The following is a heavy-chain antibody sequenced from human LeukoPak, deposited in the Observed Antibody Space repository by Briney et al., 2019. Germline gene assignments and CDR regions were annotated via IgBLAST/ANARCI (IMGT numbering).Heavy chain of an antibody. CDR2: IYNTGST. CDR3: ARARTYYYDSSGYYPPDY. D-gene: IGHD3-22*01. Sequence: GGSLRLSCAASGIIVSSNYMNWVRQAPGKGLEWVSVIYNTGSTYYADSAKGRFTISRDTSKNTLYLQMNSLRAEDTAVYYCARARTYYYDSSGYYPPDYWGQGTLVTVSS. J-gene: IGHJ4*02. CDR1: GIIVSSNY. V-gene: IGHV3-66*01.